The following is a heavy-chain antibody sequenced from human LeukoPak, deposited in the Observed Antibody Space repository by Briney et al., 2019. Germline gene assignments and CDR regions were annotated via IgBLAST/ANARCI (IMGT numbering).Heavy chain of an antibody. V-gene: IGHV4-59*01. Sequence: ASETLSLTCTVSGGSISSYYWSWIRQPPGKGLEWIGYIYYSGSTNYNPSLKSRVTISVDTSKNQFSLRLSSVTAADTAVYYCARVTGYMIEDYFDYWGQGTLVTVSS. J-gene: IGHJ4*02. CDR1: GGSISSYY. CDR3: ARVTGYMIEDYFDY. D-gene: IGHD3-22*01. CDR2: IYYSGST.